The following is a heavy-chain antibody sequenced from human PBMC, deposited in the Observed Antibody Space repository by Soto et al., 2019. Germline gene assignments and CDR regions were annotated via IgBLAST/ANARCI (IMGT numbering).Heavy chain of an antibody. CDR2: IYHSGNT. J-gene: IGHJ4*02. CDR1: GDSIGGSTNY. Sequence: SETLSLTCIVSGDSIGGSTNYWGWIRQPPGKGLEWIGTIYHSGNTYYNPTLKSRVAISVDMSKNQFSLRLNSVTAADTAVYYCARHEWLQLWLVTEYWGQGALVTVSS. CDR3: ARHEWLQLWLVTEY. D-gene: IGHD5-18*01. V-gene: IGHV4-39*01.